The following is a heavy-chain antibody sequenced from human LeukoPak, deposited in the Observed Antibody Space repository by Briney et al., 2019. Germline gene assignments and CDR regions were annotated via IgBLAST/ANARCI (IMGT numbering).Heavy chain of an antibody. CDR3: ARLNFGDDY. D-gene: IGHD4-17*01. Sequence: PGGSLRLSCAASGFTVSSNYIHWVRQAPGKGLEWVSLIYGSTSADYADSVKGRFTISRDTSMNTVYLQMNSLRAEDTAVYYCARLNFGDDYWGQGTLVTVSS. V-gene: IGHV3-66*01. CDR2: IYGSTSA. CDR1: GFTVSSNY. J-gene: IGHJ4*02.